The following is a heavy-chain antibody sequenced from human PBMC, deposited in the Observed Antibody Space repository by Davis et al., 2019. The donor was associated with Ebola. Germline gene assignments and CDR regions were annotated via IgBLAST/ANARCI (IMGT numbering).Heavy chain of an antibody. CDR3: ARERAAAGHYYYYYGMDV. V-gene: IGHV1-69*06. D-gene: IGHD6-13*01. Sequence: SVKVSCKASGGTFSSYAISWVRQAPGQGLEWMGGIIPIFGTANYAQKFQGRVTITADKSTSTAYMELSSLRSEDTAVYYCARERAAAGHYYYYYGMDVWGQGTTVTVSS. J-gene: IGHJ6*02. CDR1: GGTFSSYA. CDR2: IIPIFGTA.